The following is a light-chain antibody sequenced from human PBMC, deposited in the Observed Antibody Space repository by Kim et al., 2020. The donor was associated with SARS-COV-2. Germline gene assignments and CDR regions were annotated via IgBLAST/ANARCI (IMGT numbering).Light chain of an antibody. V-gene: IGKV1-39*01. Sequence: DIQMTQSPSSLSASVGDRVTITCRTSQNINIFLNWYQQKPGKAPNLLIYGGSTLQSGVPSRFTGSGSGTSFSLTIRGLQPEDFASYYCQQTYTTPRTFGQGTKVEI. CDR2: GGS. CDR3: QQTYTTPRT. CDR1: QNINIF. J-gene: IGKJ2*02.